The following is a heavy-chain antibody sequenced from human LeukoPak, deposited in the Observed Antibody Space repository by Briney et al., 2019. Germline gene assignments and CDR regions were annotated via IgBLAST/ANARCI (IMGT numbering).Heavy chain of an antibody. V-gene: IGHV3-33*01. CDR2: IWYDGSNK. D-gene: IGHD3-10*01. CDR3: ARDSNVRGLDY. J-gene: IGHJ4*02. CDR1: GFTFSSYG. Sequence: PGGSLRLSCAASGFTFSSYGTHWVRQAPGKGLEWVAVIWYDGSNKYYADSVKGRFTISRDNSKNTLYLQMNSLRAEDTAVYYCARDSNVRGLDYWGQGTLVTVSS.